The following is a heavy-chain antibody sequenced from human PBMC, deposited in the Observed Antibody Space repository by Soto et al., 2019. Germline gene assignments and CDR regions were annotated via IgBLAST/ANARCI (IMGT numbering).Heavy chain of an antibody. CDR1: GFTFGYSY. CDR2: MSPGSRYP. V-gene: IGHV3-11*06. Sequence: GGSLRLSCAGSGFTFGYSYMSWIRQAPGKGLEWLSYMSPGSRYPAYADSVKGRFTVSRDSAKRSLFLQMTSLTAEDTAIYYCVRGGGGGLFDPWGQGTMVTVSS. CDR3: VRGGGGGLFDP. D-gene: IGHD2-15*01. J-gene: IGHJ5*02.